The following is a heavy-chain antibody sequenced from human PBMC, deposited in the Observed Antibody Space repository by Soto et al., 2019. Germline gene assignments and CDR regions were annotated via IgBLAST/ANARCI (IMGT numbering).Heavy chain of an antibody. J-gene: IGHJ4*02. V-gene: IGHV4-31*03. CDR3: ARTELLISSGGANYFDY. CDR2: IYYSGST. Sequence: SETLSLTCTVSGGSISSGGYYWSWIRQHPGKGLEWIGYIYYSGSTYYNPSLKSRVTISVDTSKNQFSLKLSSVTAADTAVYYCARTELLISSGGANYFDYWGQGTLVTVSS. CDR1: GGSISSGGYY. D-gene: IGHD1-7*01.